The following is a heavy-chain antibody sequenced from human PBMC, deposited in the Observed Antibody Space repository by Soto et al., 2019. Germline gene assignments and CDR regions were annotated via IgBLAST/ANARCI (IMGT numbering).Heavy chain of an antibody. CDR3: ARDVLPYYSDSSSYQPFDI. J-gene: IGHJ3*02. CDR1: GYTLTTYY. V-gene: IGHV1-46*01. Sequence: GASVKVSCKASGYTLTTYYIHWVRQTPGQGLEWMGVINPRVGGSTTYAQRFQGRVTMTRDTSTSTVYMELSSLRSEDTAVFYCARDVLPYYSDSSSYQPFDIWGQGTMVTVSS. D-gene: IGHD3-22*01. CDR2: INPRVGGST.